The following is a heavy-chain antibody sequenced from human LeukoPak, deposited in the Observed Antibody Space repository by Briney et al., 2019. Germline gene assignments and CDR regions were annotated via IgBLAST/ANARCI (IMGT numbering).Heavy chain of an antibody. J-gene: IGHJ4*02. CDR2: IYYSGST. D-gene: IGHD6-13*01. CDR1: GGSISSYY. V-gene: IGHV4-59*01. Sequence: SETLSLTCTVSGGSISSYYWSWIRQPPGKGLEWIGYIYYSGSTNYNPSLKSRVTISVDTSKNQFSLKLSSVTAADTAVYYCAREEVAAAFFDYWGQGTLVTVSS. CDR3: AREEVAAAFFDY.